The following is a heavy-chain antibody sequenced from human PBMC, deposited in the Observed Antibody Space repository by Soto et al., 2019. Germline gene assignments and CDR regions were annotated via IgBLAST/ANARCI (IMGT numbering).Heavy chain of an antibody. D-gene: IGHD3-3*01. CDR2: ISSSGSTI. Sequence: GGSLRLSCAASGFTFSSYEMNWVRQAPGKGLEWVSYISSSGSTIHYADSVKGRFTISRDNAKNSLYLQMNSLRAEDTAVYYCARGLTYYDFWSGYYTSREGYYYYYGMDVWGQGTTVTVSS. V-gene: IGHV3-48*03. J-gene: IGHJ6*02. CDR3: ARGLTYYDFWSGYYTSREGYYYYYGMDV. CDR1: GFTFSSYE.